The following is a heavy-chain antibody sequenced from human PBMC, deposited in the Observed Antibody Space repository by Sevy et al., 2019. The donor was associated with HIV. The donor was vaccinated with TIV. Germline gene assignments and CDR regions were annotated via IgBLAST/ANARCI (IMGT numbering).Heavy chain of an antibody. D-gene: IGHD2-21*01. Sequence: SETLSLTCTVSGGPITSSGHYWGWIRQSPGKGLEWSGAVYYVGNSYANPSLTSRVTISADTSKNLFSLSLTSLTAADTAIYYCARVAGGENYDYGIDVWGLGTSVTVSS. CDR2: VYYVGNS. CDR3: ARVAGGENYDYGIDV. J-gene: IGHJ6*02. V-gene: IGHV4-39*01. CDR1: GGPITSSGHY.